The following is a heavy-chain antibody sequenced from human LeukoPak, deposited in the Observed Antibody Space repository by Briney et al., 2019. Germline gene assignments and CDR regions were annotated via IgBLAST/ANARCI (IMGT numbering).Heavy chain of an antibody. CDR1: GFTFDDYA. CDR2: ISWNSGSI. V-gene: IGHV3-9*01. Sequence: GGSLRLSCAASGFTFDDYAMHWVRQAPGKGLEWVSGISWNSGSIGCADSVKDRFTISRDNAKNSLYLQMNSLRAEDTALYYCAKDFSHYYDSSGSGDDAFDIWGQGTMVTVSS. J-gene: IGHJ3*02. D-gene: IGHD3-22*01. CDR3: AKDFSHYYDSSGSGDDAFDI.